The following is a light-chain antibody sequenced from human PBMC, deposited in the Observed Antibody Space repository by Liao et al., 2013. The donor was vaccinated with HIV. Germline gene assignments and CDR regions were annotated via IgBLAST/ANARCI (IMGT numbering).Light chain of an antibody. CDR3: QAWDSSIWV. CDR1: KVGDKY. J-gene: IGLJ3*02. Sequence: SYELTQPPSVSVSPGQTATITCSGDKVGDKYVSWNQQRPGQSPVLVIYQDTKRPSGIPERFSGSNSGNTATLTISGTQAMDEADYYCQAWDSSIWVFGGGTKLTVL. V-gene: IGLV3-1*01. CDR2: QDT.